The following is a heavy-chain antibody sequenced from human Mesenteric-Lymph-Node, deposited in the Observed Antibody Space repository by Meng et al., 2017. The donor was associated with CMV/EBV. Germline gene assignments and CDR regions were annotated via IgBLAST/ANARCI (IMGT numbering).Heavy chain of an antibody. D-gene: IGHD3-16*01. J-gene: IGHJ4*02. Sequence: QVQLQPRGAGLLKPSATLSLPCAVYGGSFSGYYWSWIRQPPGKGLEWIGEINHSGSTNYNPSLKSRVTISVDTSKNQFSLKLSSVTAADTAVYYCARDGGWRYWGQGTLVTVSS. CDR1: GGSFSGYY. CDR3: ARDGGWRY. V-gene: IGHV4-34*01. CDR2: INHSGST.